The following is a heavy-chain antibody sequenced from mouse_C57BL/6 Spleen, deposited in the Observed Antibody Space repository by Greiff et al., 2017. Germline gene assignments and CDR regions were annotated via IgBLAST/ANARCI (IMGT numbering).Heavy chain of an antibody. CDR1: GYTFTSYC. J-gene: IGHJ1*03. Sequence: VQLQQPGAELVKPGASVKMSCKASGYTFTSYCITWVKQRPGQGLEWIGDIYPGSGSTNYNEKFKSKATLTVDTSSSTAYMQLSSLTSEDSAVYYCARIDGYYSYFDVWGTGTTVTVSS. CDR3: ARIDGYYSYFDV. CDR2: IYPGSGST. V-gene: IGHV1-55*01. D-gene: IGHD2-3*01.